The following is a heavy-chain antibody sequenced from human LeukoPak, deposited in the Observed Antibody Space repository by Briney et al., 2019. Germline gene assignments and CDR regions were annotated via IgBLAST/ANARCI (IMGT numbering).Heavy chain of an antibody. J-gene: IGHJ4*02. Sequence: GGSLRLSCAASGFTFSSYAMSWVRQAPGKGLEWVSSLSGSGNRTYYADSVKGRFTVSRDNSKNTLYLHMNSLRAEDTAVYFCAELGKQLEDYWGQGTLVTVSS. V-gene: IGHV3-23*01. CDR2: LSGSGNRT. CDR1: GFTFSSYA. D-gene: IGHD6-13*01. CDR3: AELGKQLEDY.